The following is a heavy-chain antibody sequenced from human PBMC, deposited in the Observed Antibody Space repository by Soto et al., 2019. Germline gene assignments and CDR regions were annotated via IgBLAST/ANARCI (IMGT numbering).Heavy chain of an antibody. CDR3: ARSEGDIVATINAFDI. D-gene: IGHD5-12*01. Sequence: ASETLSLTCAVSGGSISSSNWWSWVRQPPGKGLEWIGEIYHSGSTNYNPSLKSRVTISVDKSKNQFSLKLSSVTAADTAVYYCARSEGDIVATINAFDIWGQGTMVTVSS. CDR1: GGSISSSNW. CDR2: IYHSGST. V-gene: IGHV4-4*02. J-gene: IGHJ3*02.